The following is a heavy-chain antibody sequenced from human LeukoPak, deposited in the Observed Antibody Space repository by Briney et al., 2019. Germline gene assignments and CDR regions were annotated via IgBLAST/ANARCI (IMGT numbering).Heavy chain of an antibody. CDR3: AGDHWNYHAFDY. CDR1: GFLVSDNY. V-gene: IGHV3-53*01. J-gene: IGHJ4*02. CDR2: LYTGGST. Sequence: GGSLRLSCAASGFLVSDNYMHWLRQAPGKGLEWVSVLYTGGSTYYADSGKGRFTISRDNSRNALYLQMNSLRVEDTAVYYCAGDHWNYHAFDYWGQGTLVTVSS. D-gene: IGHD1-7*01.